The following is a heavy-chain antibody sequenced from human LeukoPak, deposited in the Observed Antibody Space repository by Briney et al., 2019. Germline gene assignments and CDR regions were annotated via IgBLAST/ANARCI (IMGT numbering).Heavy chain of an antibody. CDR3: ARDNDSRDPPHFDY. CDR2: INPTGGST. V-gene: IGHV1-46*01. CDR1: GYTFTSYY. J-gene: IGHJ4*02. D-gene: IGHD3-16*01. Sequence: ASVKVSCKASGYTFTSYYMHWVRQAPGQGLKWMGLINPTGGSTGYAQKFRGRVTITADKSTRTAYMELSSLRSEDTAVYYCARDNDSRDPPHFDYWGQGTLVTVSS.